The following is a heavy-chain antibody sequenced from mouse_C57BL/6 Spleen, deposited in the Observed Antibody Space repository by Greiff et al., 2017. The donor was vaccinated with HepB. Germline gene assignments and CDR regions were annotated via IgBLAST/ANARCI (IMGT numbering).Heavy chain of an antibody. J-gene: IGHJ4*01. Sequence: QVQLKQPGAELVKPGASVKLSCKASGYTFTSYWMQWVKQRPGQGLEWIGEIDPSDSYTNYNQKFKGKATFTVDTSSSTAYMQLSSLTSEDSAVYYCARLGYSYDYDGAYAMDYWGQGTSVTVSS. CDR1: GYTFTSYW. D-gene: IGHD2-4*01. V-gene: IGHV1-50*01. CDR3: ARLGYSYDYDGAYAMDY. CDR2: IDPSDSYT.